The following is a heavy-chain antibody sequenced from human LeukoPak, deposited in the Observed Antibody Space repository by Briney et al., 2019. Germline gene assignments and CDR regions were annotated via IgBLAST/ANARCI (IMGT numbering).Heavy chain of an antibody. V-gene: IGHV4-4*07. CDR1: GGSISSYY. J-gene: IGHJ5*02. CDR2: IYTSGST. CDR3: ARDRTAYQLNWFDP. Sequence: SETLSLTCTVSGGSISSYYWSWIRQPAGKGLEWIGRIYTSGSTNYNPSLKSRVTMSVDTSKNQFSLKLSSVTAADTAVYYCARDRTAYQLNWFDPWCQGTLVAVSS. D-gene: IGHD1-1*01.